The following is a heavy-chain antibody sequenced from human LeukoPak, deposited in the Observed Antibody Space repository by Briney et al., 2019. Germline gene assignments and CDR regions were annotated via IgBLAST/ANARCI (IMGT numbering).Heavy chain of an antibody. D-gene: IGHD6-19*01. CDR2: IYYSGSN. Sequence: SETLSLTCTVSGGSISSYYGSWIRHPPGKGLEWLGYIYYSGSNNYNPSLKGRVTISVNTSKNQFSLTLTPLAAAATAVFYCAGGGAVAGHGIIDYWGQGTLVTVSS. CDR1: GGSISSYY. J-gene: IGHJ4*02. CDR3: AGGGAVAGHGIIDY. V-gene: IGHV4-59*12.